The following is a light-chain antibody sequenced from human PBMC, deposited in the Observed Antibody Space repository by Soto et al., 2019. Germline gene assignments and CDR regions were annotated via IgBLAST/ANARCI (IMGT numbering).Light chain of an antibody. CDR3: QQYNNXXXXT. CDR1: QSVSSN. J-gene: IGKJ1*01. Sequence: EIVMTQSPATLSVSPGERATLSCRASQSVSSNLAWYQQKPGQAPRLLIYGASTRATGIPARFSGSGSGTEFTLTISSXXXXXFAVYYCQQYNNXXXXTFG. CDR2: GAS. V-gene: IGKV3-15*01.